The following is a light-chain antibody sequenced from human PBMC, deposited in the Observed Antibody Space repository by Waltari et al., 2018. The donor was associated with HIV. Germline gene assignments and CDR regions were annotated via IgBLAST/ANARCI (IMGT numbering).Light chain of an antibody. Sequence: DIVLTQSPDTLSLSPGEGATLSCRASQSVSIRYVVWYQQKPGPAPRLLIYGSSTRATGIPDRFSGSGSGTDFTLTINRLEPEDFAVYYCQHYGSSPPYTFGQGTKLEVK. CDR1: QSVSIRY. J-gene: IGKJ2*01. V-gene: IGKV3-20*01. CDR2: GSS. CDR3: QHYGSSPPYT.